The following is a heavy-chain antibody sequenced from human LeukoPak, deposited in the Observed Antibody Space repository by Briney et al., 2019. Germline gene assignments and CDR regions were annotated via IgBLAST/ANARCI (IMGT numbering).Heavy chain of an antibody. CDR3: ARGAAAGTVGFDY. D-gene: IGHD6-13*01. V-gene: IGHV4-59*01. CDR1: GGSISSYY. Sequence: SETLSLTCTVSGGSISSYYWSWIRQPPGKGLEWIGYIYYSGSTNYNPSLKSRVTISVDTSKNQFSLELSSVTAADTAVYYCARGAAAGTVGFDYWGQGTLVTVSS. CDR2: IYYSGST. J-gene: IGHJ4*02.